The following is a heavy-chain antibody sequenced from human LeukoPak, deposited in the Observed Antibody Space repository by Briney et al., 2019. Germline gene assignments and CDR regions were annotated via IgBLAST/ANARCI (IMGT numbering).Heavy chain of an antibody. J-gene: IGHJ6*04. CDR2: ISASGTIT. V-gene: IGHV3-48*03. CDR1: DGSIFSSNW. CDR3: ARDGTPIHGSGWVYMDV. Sequence: LSLTCAVSDGSIFSSNWWSWVRQPPGKGLEWISYISASGTITHYADSVEGRFTISRDNAKNSLYLQMNSLRAEDTAVYYCARDGTPIHGSGWVYMDVWGKGTTVTISS. D-gene: IGHD6-25*01.